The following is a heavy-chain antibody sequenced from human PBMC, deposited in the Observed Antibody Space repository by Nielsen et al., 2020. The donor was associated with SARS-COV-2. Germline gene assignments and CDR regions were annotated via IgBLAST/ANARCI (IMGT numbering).Heavy chain of an antibody. J-gene: IGHJ2*01. CDR1: GDSVSSNSAA. CDR3: AREGQQLVKFRPWYFDL. D-gene: IGHD6-13*01. CDR2: TYYRSKWYN. Sequence: SQTLSLTCAISGDSVSSNSAAWNWIRQSPSRGLEWLGRTYYRSKWYNDYAVPVKSRITINPDTSKNQFSLQLNSVTPEDTAVYYCAREGQQLVKFRPWYFDLWGRGTLVTVSS. V-gene: IGHV6-1*01.